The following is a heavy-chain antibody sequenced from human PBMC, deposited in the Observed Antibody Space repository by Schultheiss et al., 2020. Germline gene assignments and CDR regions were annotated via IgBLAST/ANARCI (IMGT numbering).Heavy chain of an antibody. J-gene: IGHJ6*02. CDR1: GGSISSYY. V-gene: IGHV4-59*12. CDR2: IYYSGST. Sequence: SETLSLTCTVSGGSISSYYWSWIRQPPGKGLEWIGYIYYSGSTYYNPSLKSRVTISVDTSKNQFSLKLSSVTAADTAVYYCARDLAAYGPYGMDVWGQGTTVTVSS. D-gene: IGHD4-17*01. CDR3: ARDLAAYGPYGMDV.